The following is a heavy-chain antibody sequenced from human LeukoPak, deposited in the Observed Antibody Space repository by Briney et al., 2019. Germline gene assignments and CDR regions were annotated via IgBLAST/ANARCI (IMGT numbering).Heavy chain of an antibody. V-gene: IGHV3-48*03. Sequence: GGSLRLSCAASGFTFLNYEMNWVRQAPGKGLEWIAYIRSSGNIIYYADSVKGRFTISRDNGRGSLYLQMNSLRAEDTAVYYCARETIAAAGKGFDPWGQGTLVTVSS. CDR3: ARETIAAAGKGFDP. D-gene: IGHD6-13*01. CDR1: GFTFLNYE. J-gene: IGHJ5*02. CDR2: IRSSGNII.